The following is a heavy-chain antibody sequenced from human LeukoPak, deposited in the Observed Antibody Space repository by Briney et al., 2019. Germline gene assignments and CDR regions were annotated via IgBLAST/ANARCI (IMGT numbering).Heavy chain of an antibody. V-gene: IGHV1-46*01. CDR1: GYIFTNY. J-gene: IGHJ4*02. D-gene: IGHD3-10*01. CDR2: INPSGGST. CDR3: ARDHGSAYYRAPRH. Sequence: ASVKVSCKASGYIFTNYMHWVRQAPGQGLEWMGTINPSGGSTTYAQKFQGRVTMTRDTSTSTVYMELSSLRSEDTAVYYCARDHGSAYYRAPRHWGQGTLVTVSS.